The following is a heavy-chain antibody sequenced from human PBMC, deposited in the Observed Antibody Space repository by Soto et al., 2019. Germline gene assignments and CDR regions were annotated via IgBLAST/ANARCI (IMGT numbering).Heavy chain of an antibody. Sequence: ASVKVSCKASGYTFTSYAMHWVRQAPGQRLEWMGWINAGNGNTKYSQKFQGRVTITRDNSKNTLYLQMNSLRAEDTAVYYCAKDLRWDQHWGQGTLVTVSS. V-gene: IGHV1-3*01. J-gene: IGHJ1*01. CDR1: GYTFTSYA. CDR3: AKDLRWDQH. D-gene: IGHD4-17*01. CDR2: INAGNGNT.